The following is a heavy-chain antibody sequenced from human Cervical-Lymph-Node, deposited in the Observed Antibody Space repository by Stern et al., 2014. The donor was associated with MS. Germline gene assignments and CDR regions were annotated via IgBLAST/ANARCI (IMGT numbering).Heavy chain of an antibody. V-gene: IGHV2-70*01. D-gene: IGHD6-13*01. CDR2: IDWDDDK. J-gene: IGHJ6*02. CDR3: ARTLAATGTAYFYAMDV. Sequence: ESGPALVKPTQTLTLTCAFSGFSLDITGMGVSWIRQHPGKALEWLALIDWDDDKYYSTSPKTRLTVSKDTSKNQVVLTMTNVDPVDTATYYCARTLAATGTAYFYAMDVWGQGTTVTVSS. CDR1: GFSLDITGMG.